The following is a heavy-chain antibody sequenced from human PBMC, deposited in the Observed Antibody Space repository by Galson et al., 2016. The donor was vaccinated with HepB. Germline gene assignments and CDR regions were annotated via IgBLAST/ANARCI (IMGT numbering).Heavy chain of an antibody. V-gene: IGHV5-51*01. D-gene: IGHD1-1*01. CDR2: IYAGDSET. CDR3: ARQRRNYGMDV. CDR1: GFSFATHW. J-gene: IGHJ6*02. Sequence: QSGAEVKKPGESLKISCKTSGFSFATHWIAWVRQMPGKGLEWMRIIYAGDSETRYSPPFQGQVTISVDKSTAVAYLQWNSLKASDSAMYYCARQRRNYGMDVWGQGTTVTVSS.